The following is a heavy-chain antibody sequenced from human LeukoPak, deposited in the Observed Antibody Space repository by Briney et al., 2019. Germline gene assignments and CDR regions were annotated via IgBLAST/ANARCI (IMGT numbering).Heavy chain of an antibody. Sequence: GGSLRLSCAASGFTFSSYVMHWVRQAPGKGLEWVAFIRYDGSNKYYADSVKGRFTISRDNSKNTLYLQMNSLRAEDTAVYYCAKGLRAGATGAFDIWGQGTMVTVSS. J-gene: IGHJ3*02. CDR1: GFTFSSYV. CDR2: IRYDGSNK. D-gene: IGHD1-26*01. CDR3: AKGLRAGATGAFDI. V-gene: IGHV3-30*02.